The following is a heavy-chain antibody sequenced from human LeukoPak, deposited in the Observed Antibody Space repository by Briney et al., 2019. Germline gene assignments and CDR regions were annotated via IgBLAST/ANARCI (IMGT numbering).Heavy chain of an antibody. V-gene: IGHV3-23*01. CDR2: ISGSGGGT. CDR3: AKETSITGAGDF. D-gene: IGHD1-20*01. Sequence: SGGSLRLSCAASGFTFSNYAMSWVRQAPGKGLEWVSTISGSGGGTYYADSVKGRFTISRDNSKNTLSLQMNSLRAEDTAVYYCAKETSITGAGDFWGQGALVTVSS. J-gene: IGHJ4*02. CDR1: GFTFSNYA.